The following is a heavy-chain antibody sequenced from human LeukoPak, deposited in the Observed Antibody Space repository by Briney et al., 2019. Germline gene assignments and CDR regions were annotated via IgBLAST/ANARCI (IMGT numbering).Heavy chain of an antibody. CDR1: GSTFSSYG. Sequence: GGTLRLSCAASGSTFSSYGMSWVRQAPGKGLEWVSSISDSGASTYYADSVKGRFTISRDNSKNTLYLQMNSLKTEDTAVYYCTTYVGAYSNWGDYYYYYMDVWGKGTTVTVSS. CDR3: TTYVGAYSNWGDYYYYYMDV. J-gene: IGHJ6*03. D-gene: IGHD4-11*01. CDR2: ISDSGAST. V-gene: IGHV3-23*01.